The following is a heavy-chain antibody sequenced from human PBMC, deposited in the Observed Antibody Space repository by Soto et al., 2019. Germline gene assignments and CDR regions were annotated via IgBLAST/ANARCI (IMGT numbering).Heavy chain of an antibody. D-gene: IGHD3-16*01. CDR3: ARWGPDKALDY. V-gene: IGHV3-33*01. CDR1: GFTFSSHG. J-gene: IGHJ4*02. Sequence: QVQLVESGGGVVQPGRSLRVSCAASGFTFSSHGMHWVRQAPGKGLEWVAVIWYDGSNKYYGESVKGRFIISRDNSKNTVDLQMNRLRAEDTAIYYCARWGPDKALDYWGQGTLVTVSS. CDR2: IWYDGSNK.